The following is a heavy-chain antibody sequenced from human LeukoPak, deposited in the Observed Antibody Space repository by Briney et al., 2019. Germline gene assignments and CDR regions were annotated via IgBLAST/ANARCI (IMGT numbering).Heavy chain of an antibody. V-gene: IGHV1-2*02. CDR2: INPNSGGT. Sequence: ASVKVSCKASGYTFTGYYMHWVRQAPGQGLEWMGWINPNSGGTNYAQKFQGRVTMTRDTSISTAYMELSRLRSDDTAVYYCARERDYYGSGSYSRLRWFDPWGQGTLVTVSS. J-gene: IGHJ5*02. D-gene: IGHD3-10*01. CDR3: ARERDYYGSGSYSRLRWFDP. CDR1: GYTFTGYY.